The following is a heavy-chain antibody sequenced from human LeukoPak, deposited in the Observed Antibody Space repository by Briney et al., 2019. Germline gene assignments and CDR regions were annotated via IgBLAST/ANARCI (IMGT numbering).Heavy chain of an antibody. CDR3: ARDQETTAYYNYCMDV. CDR1: GFTFSSYE. J-gene: IGHJ6*02. Sequence: GGSLRLSCAASGFTFSSYEMNWVRQAPGKGLEWVSYISSSGSTIYYADSVKGRFTISRENAKNSLYLQMNSLRAEDTAVYYSARDQETTAYYNYCMDVWGQGTTVTVSS. CDR2: ISSSGSTI. D-gene: IGHD1-1*01. V-gene: IGHV3-48*03.